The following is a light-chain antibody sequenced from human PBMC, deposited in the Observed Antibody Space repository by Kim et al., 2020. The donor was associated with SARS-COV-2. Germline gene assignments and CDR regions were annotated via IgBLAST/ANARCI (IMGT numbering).Light chain of an antibody. CDR1: QDIGSG. CDR3: QQYGYWRA. CDR2: GAS. Sequence: EIVMTQSPATLSVSPGERATLSCRASQDIGSGLSWYQQKPGQAPRVLIYGASTRAAGIPARFSGSGSGTEFTLTISSLRSDDFAIYYCQQYGYWRAFGQGTRLEIK. J-gene: IGKJ5*01. V-gene: IGKV3-15*01.